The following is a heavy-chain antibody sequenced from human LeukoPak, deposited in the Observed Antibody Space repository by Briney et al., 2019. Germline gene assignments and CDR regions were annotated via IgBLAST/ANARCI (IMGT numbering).Heavy chain of an antibody. D-gene: IGHD2-2*01. J-gene: IGHJ4*02. CDR2: VWANGNTK. V-gene: IGHV3-33*08. Sequence: GGSLRLSCAASGFTFTNYAMTWVRQAPGKGLEWVAVVWANGNTKYYADSVKGRFTISRDNSKNTLHLQIDSLRAEDTATYYCTRDNANRAYDYWGQGTLVTVSS. CDR1: GFTFTNYA. CDR3: TRDNANRAYDY.